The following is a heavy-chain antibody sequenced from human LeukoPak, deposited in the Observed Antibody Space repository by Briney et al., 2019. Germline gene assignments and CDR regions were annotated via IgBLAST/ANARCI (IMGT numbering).Heavy chain of an antibody. CDR2: VYYSGTT. CDR3: ARHGRERTFDYFDY. Sequence: SETLSLTCTVSGGSIRRSSYYWGWIHQPPGKGLEWIGNVYYSGTTYYNPSLKSRGTISVDTSKNQYSLKLSSVTAADTAIYYCARHGRERTFDYFDYWGQGTLVTVSS. D-gene: IGHD3-10*01. CDR1: GGSIRRSSYY. J-gene: IGHJ4*02. V-gene: IGHV4-39*01.